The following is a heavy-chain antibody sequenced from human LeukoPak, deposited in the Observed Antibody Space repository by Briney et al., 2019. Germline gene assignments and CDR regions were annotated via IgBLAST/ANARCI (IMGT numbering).Heavy chain of an antibody. Sequence: PSETLSLTCTVSGDSISSNSYYWAWIRQAPGKGLEWTGYIYYSGSTYYNPSLKSRVTISVDTSKNQFSLKLSSVTAADTAVYYCARVSAYGAFDIWGQGTMVTVSS. D-gene: IGHD5-12*01. CDR1: GDSISSNSYY. CDR2: IYYSGST. CDR3: ARVSAYGAFDI. J-gene: IGHJ3*02. V-gene: IGHV4-31*03.